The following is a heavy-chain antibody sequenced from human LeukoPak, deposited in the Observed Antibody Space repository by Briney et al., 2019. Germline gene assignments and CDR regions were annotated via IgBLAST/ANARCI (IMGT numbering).Heavy chain of an antibody. CDR1: GFTFSDHY. J-gene: IGHJ4*02. CDR2: SRNKANSYTT. Sequence: AGSLRLPCAASGFTFSDHYMDWVRQAPGKGLEWVGRSRNKANSYTTEHAASVKGRFTISRDDSKNSLYLQMNSLKTEDTALYYCARSSVSSDDYWGQGTLVTVSS. D-gene: IGHD6-6*01. CDR3: ARSSVSSDDY. V-gene: IGHV3-72*01.